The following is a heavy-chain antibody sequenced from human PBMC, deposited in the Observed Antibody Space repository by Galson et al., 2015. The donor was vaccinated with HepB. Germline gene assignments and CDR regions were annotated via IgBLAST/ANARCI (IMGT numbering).Heavy chain of an antibody. J-gene: IGHJ2*01. V-gene: IGHV3-30*02. CDR3: AKDPYSSGWYNWYFDL. D-gene: IGHD6-19*01. Sequence: SLRLSCAASGFTFSSYGMHWVRQAPGKGLEWVAFIRYDGSNKYYADSVKGRFTISRDNSKNTLYLQMNSLRAEDTAVYYCAKDPYSSGWYNWYFDLWGRGTLVTVSS. CDR2: IRYDGSNK. CDR1: GFTFSSYG.